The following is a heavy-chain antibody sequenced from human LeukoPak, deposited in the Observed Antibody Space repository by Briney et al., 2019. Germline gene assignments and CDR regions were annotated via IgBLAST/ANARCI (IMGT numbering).Heavy chain of an antibody. V-gene: IGHV4-4*07. D-gene: IGHD4-23*01. CDR3: AKGPTVGTPTAVDY. Sequence: PSETLSLTCTVSGGSISNYYWSWLRQPAGKGLELIGRIYSLGSTNYNPSLKSRVTMSVDTSKNQFSLKVRSVTAADTAIYYCAKGPTVGTPTAVDYWGQGILVTVSS. CDR2: IYSLGST. CDR1: GGSISNYY. J-gene: IGHJ4*02.